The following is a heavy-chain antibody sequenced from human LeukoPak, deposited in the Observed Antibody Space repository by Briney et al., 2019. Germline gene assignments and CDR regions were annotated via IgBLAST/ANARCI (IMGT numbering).Heavy chain of an antibody. V-gene: IGHV4-39*01. CDR2: IYYSGST. Sequence: SETLSLTCTVSGGSISSSIYYWGWIRQPPGKGLEWNGSIYYSGSTYYNPSLKSRVTISLDTSKNQFSLELTSVSAADTAVYYCARHHPWGPWDYWGQGTPVTVSS. CDR3: ARHHPWGPWDY. D-gene: IGHD7-27*01. J-gene: IGHJ4*02. CDR1: GGSISSSIYY.